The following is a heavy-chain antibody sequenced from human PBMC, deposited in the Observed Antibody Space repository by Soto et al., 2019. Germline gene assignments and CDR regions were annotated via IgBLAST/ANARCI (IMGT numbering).Heavy chain of an antibody. V-gene: IGHV1-8*01. CDR2: MNAKSGDT. J-gene: IGHJ6*02. CDR3: ARGNPFNYAGFDV. D-gene: IGHD3-16*01. CDR1: GYTFSDFF. Sequence: QAHLEQSGAELKRPGASVKVSCKASGYTFSDFFINWLGLALGQGLEWMGWMNAKSGDTFFAQRFQGKFNMTSDTSLSTAYMEVGRLTSDDTAIYYCARGNPFNYAGFDVWGQGTKVAVSS.